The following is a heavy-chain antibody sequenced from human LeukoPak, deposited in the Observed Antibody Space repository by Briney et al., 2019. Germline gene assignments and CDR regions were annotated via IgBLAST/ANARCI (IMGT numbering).Heavy chain of an antibody. CDR3: ARDRGFLEWTPRDDAFDI. D-gene: IGHD3-3*01. CDR2: INPNSGGT. V-gene: IGHV1-2*06. J-gene: IGHJ3*02. CDR1: GYTFTGYY. Sequence: AASVKVSCKASGYTFTGYYVHWVRQDPGQGLEWMGRINPNSGGTNYAQKFQGRVTMTRDTSISTAYMELSRLRSDDTAVYYCARDRGFLEWTPRDDAFDIWGQGTMVTVSS.